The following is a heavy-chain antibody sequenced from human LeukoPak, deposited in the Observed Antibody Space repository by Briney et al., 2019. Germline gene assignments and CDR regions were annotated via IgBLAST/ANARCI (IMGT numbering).Heavy chain of an antibody. Sequence: PSETLSLTCAVSGGSISSGGYSWSWIRQPPGKGLEWIGYIYHSGSTYYNPSLKSRVTISVDRSKNQFSLKLSSVTAADTAVYYCARGHDIFYYWGQGTLVTVSS. CDR2: IYHSGST. V-gene: IGHV4-30-2*01. J-gene: IGHJ4*02. CDR1: GGSISSGGYS. CDR3: ARGHDIFYY. D-gene: IGHD3-9*01.